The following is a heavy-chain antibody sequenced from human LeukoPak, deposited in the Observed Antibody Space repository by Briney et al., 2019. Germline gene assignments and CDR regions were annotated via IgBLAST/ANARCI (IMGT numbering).Heavy chain of an antibody. J-gene: IGHJ5*02. V-gene: IGHV1-18*01. D-gene: IGHD6-13*01. CDR2: ISAYNGNT. Sequence: ASVKVSCKASGYTFTSYGISWVRQAPGQGLEWMGWISAYNGNTNYAQKLQGRVTMTTGTSTSTAYMELRSLRSDDTAVYYCSGYSSSHWFDPWGQGTLVTVSS. CDR1: GYTFTSYG. CDR3: SGYSSSHWFDP.